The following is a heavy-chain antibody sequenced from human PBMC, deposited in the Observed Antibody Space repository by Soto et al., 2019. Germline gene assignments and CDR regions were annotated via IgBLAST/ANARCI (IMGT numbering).Heavy chain of an antibody. Sequence: GASVKVSCKASGYTFTGYYMHWVRQAPGQGLEWMGWINPNSGGTNYAQKFQGWVTMTRNTSISTAYMELSRLRSDDTAVYYCARDRWGTIFGVVLKDYGMDVWGQGTTVTVSS. CDR3: ARDRWGTIFGVVLKDYGMDV. D-gene: IGHD3-3*01. CDR1: GYTFTGYY. CDR2: INPNSGGT. J-gene: IGHJ6*02. V-gene: IGHV1-2*04.